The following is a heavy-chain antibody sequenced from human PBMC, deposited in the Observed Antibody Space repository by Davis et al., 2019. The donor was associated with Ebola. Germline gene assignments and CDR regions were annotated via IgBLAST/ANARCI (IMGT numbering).Heavy chain of an antibody. V-gene: IGHV1-18*04. CDR3: ARDRAGIAALRYYYGMDV. D-gene: IGHD6-6*01. CDR2: IIPAFATT. Sequence: AASVKVSCKASGYTFTSYGISWVRQAPGQGLEWMGWIIPAFATTNTAQKFQGRVTMTRDTSTSTVYMELSSLRSEDTAVYYCARDRAGIAALRYYYGMDVWGKGTTVTVSS. J-gene: IGHJ6*04. CDR1: GYTFTSYG.